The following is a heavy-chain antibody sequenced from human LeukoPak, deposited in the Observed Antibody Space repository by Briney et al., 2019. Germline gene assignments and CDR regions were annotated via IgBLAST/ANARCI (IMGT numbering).Heavy chain of an antibody. Sequence: GGSLRLSCEASGFTFSSYAMAWVRQAPGKGLGWVSSITIGGGRTYYADSVKGRFTISRDNSKNTLDLQMNSLRAADTAVYYCARDGLRGNNWFDPWGQGTLVTVSS. CDR2: ITIGGGRT. V-gene: IGHV3-23*01. J-gene: IGHJ5*01. CDR3: ARDGLRGNNWFDP. D-gene: IGHD5-24*01. CDR1: GFTFSSYA.